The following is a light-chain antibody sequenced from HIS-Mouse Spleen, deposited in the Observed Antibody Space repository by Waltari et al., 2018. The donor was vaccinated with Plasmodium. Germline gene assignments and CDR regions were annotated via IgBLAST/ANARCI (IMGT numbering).Light chain of an antibody. CDR3: SSYAGSNNLV. Sequence: QSALTQPPSASGSPGQPVTISCPATSSDGGGYNYVSWYHQHPGKAPKLMIYEVSKRPSGVPDRFSGSKSGNTASLTVSGLQAEDEADYYCSSYAGSNNLVFGGGTKLTVL. CDR1: SSDGGGYNY. J-gene: IGLJ2*01. V-gene: IGLV2-8*01. CDR2: EVS.